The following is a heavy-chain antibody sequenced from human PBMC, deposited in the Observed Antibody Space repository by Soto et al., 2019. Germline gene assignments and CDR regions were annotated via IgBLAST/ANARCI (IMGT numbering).Heavy chain of an antibody. D-gene: IGHD6-6*01. CDR1: GGTFSSYA. CDR2: IIPIFGTA. Sequence: QVQLVKSGAEVKKPGSSVKVSCKASGGTFSSYAISWVRQAPGQGLEWMGGIIPIFGTANYAQKFQGRVTITADESTSKAYMELNSLRSEDTAVDYCARDFRARNYYYYGMDVWGQGTPVTVSS. CDR3: ARDFRARNYYYYGMDV. J-gene: IGHJ6*02. V-gene: IGHV1-69*01.